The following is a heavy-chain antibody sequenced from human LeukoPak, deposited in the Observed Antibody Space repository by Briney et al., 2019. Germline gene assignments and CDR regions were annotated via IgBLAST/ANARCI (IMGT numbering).Heavy chain of an antibody. Sequence: GGSLRLSCAASGFTFSSYAMSWVRQAPGKGLEWVSAISGSGGSTYYADSVKGRLTISRDNSKNTLYLQMNSLRAEDTAVYYCAKRSSSPYYYYGMDVWGQGTTVTVSS. CDR1: GFTFSSYA. J-gene: IGHJ6*02. V-gene: IGHV3-23*01. CDR3: AKRSSSPYYYYGMDV. D-gene: IGHD6-6*01. CDR2: ISGSGGST.